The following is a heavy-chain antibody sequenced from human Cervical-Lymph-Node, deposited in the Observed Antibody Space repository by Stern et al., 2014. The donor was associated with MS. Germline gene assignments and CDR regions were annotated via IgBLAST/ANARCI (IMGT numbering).Heavy chain of an antibody. CDR3: PRDYEDTSMLFDH. D-gene: IGHD2-8*01. CDR2: ISYDGNHK. Sequence: VQLLESGGAVVQPGRSLRISCAASGFTFSSYGMHWVRQAPGQGLEWVTVISYDGNHKYYAASVKGRFTISRDNSKNTLHLQMNSVTPDDTAIYYCPRDYEDTSMLFDHWGQGTLVTVSS. J-gene: IGHJ4*02. CDR1: GFTFSSYG. V-gene: IGHV3-30*03.